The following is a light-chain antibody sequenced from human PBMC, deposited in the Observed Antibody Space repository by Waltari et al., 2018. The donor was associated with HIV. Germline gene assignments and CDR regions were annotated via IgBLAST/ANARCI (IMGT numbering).Light chain of an antibody. CDR3: QHSDRTPPWT. V-gene: IGKV1-39*01. Sequence: DIQMTQSPSSLSASVGDRVTITCRASQIITSYLNWYQQKPGKAPKILIHGASSLQSGVPSRFSGSGSGTEFTLTISSLQPEDFATYYCQHSDRTPPWTFGQGTKVAIK. CDR1: QIITSY. J-gene: IGKJ1*01. CDR2: GAS.